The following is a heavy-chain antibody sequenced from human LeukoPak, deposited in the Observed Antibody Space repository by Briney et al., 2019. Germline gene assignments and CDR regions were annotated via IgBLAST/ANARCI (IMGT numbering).Heavy chain of an antibody. Sequence: GGSLRLSCAASGFTFSNYGMHWVRQAPGKGLEWVANIKQDGSEKYYVDSVKGRFTISRDNAKNSLYLQMNSLRAEDTAVYYCARDQYYGSGSYYNDWGQGTLVTVSS. J-gene: IGHJ4*02. CDR2: IKQDGSEK. CDR3: ARDQYYGSGSYYND. D-gene: IGHD3-10*01. CDR1: GFTFSNYG. V-gene: IGHV3-7*01.